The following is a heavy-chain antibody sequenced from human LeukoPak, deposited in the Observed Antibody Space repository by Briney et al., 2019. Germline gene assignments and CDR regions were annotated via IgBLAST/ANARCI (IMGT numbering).Heavy chain of an antibody. CDR3: AKDRGVPRWAFYSY. CDR1: GFTFSSYA. J-gene: IGHJ4*02. CDR2: ISGSGGST. V-gene: IGHV3-23*01. Sequence: GGSLRLSCAASGFTFSSYAMSWVRQAPGKGLEWVSAISGSGGSTYYADSVKGRFTTSRDNSKNTLYLQMNSLRAEDTAVYYCAKDRGVPRWAFYSYWGQGTLVTVSS. D-gene: IGHD4-11*01.